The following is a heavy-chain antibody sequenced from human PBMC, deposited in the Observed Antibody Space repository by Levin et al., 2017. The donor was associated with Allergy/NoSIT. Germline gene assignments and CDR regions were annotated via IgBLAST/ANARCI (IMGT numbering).Heavy chain of an antibody. J-gene: IGHJ4*02. CDR3: VGYERRGRFDY. V-gene: IGHV3-23*01. CDR2: ISGNTVNT. D-gene: IGHD3-22*01. CDR1: GFTFSSYA. Sequence: GGSLRLSCAASGFTFSSYAMSWVRQAPGQGLEWVSVISGNTVNTYYADSVKGRFTISRDNSKNTLYLQMNSLRAEDTAVYFCVGYERRGRFDYWGQGTLVTVSS.